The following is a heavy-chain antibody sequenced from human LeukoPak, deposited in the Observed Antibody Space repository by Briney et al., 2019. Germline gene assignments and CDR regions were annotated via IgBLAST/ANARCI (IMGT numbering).Heavy chain of an antibody. V-gene: IGHV4-59*01. D-gene: IGHD6-19*01. CDR3: ARAPGIAVAVTLDY. CDR2: IYYSGST. CDR1: GGSISSYY. J-gene: IGHJ4*02. Sequence: SETLSLTCTVSGGSISSYYWSWIRQPPGKGLEWIGYIYYSGSTNYNPSLKSRVTISVDTSKNQFSLKLSSVTAADTAVYYCARAPGIAVAVTLDYWGQGTLVTVSS.